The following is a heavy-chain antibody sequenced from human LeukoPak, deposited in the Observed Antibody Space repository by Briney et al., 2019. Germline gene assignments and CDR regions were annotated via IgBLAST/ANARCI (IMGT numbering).Heavy chain of an antibody. D-gene: IGHD5-18*01. V-gene: IGHV3-9*03. J-gene: IGHJ4*02. Sequence: GGSLRLSCAASGFTFDDYAMHWVRQAPGKGLEWVSGISWNSGSIGYADSVKGRFTISRDNAKNSLYLQMNSLRAEDMALYYCARKGGRYSYGFDYWGQGTLVSVSS. CDR1: GFTFDDYA. CDR3: ARKGGRYSYGFDY. CDR2: ISWNSGSI.